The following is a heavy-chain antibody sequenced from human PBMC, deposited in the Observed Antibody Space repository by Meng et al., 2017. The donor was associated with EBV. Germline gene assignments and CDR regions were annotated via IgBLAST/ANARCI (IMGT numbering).Heavy chain of an antibody. CDR2: IIPILGIA. J-gene: IGHJ4*02. Sequence: QGQLLQSGGEVKKPGSSVKVSCKASGGTFSSYAISWVRQAPGQGLEWMGGIIPILGIANYAQKFQGRVTITADKSTSTAYMELSSLRSEDTAVYYCARERPGGMATTPYIDYWGQGTLVTVSS. D-gene: IGHD5-24*01. V-gene: IGHV1-69*10. CDR3: ARERPGGMATTPYIDY. CDR1: GGTFSSYA.